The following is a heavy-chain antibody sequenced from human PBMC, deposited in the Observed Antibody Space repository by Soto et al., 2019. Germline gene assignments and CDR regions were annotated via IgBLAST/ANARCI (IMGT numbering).Heavy chain of an antibody. CDR1: GGSISSYY. CDR2: IYYSGST. Sequence: SETLSLTCTVSGGSISSYYWSWIRQPPGKGLEWIGYIYYSGSTNYNPSLKSRVTISVDTSKNQFSLKLSSVTAADTAVYYCARGMDWWSGYYPGNYYYYYYMDVWGKGTKVT. V-gene: IGHV4-59*01. J-gene: IGHJ6*03. D-gene: IGHD3-3*01. CDR3: ARGMDWWSGYYPGNYYYYYYMDV.